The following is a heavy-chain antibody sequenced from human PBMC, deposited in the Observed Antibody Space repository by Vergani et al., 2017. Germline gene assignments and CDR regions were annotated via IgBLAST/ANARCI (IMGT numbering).Heavy chain of an antibody. Sequence: QVQLQESGPGLVKPSETLSLTCTVSGGSISSYNWGWIRQPPGKGLEWSGYIYYSGSTNYNPSLKSRVTISVDTYKNQFSLKLSSVTAADTAVYYCARDLHGMDVWGQGTTVTVSS. CDR1: GGSISSYN. CDR3: ARDLHGMDV. V-gene: IGHV4-59*01. J-gene: IGHJ6*02. CDR2: IYYSGST.